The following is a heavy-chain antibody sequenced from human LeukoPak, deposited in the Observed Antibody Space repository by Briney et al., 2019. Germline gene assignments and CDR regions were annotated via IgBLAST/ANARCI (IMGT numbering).Heavy chain of an antibody. V-gene: IGHV1-24*01. D-gene: IGHD3-10*01. CDR3: AASGFGFGELPSYFYYYMDV. CDR1: GYTLTELS. J-gene: IGHJ6*03. CDR2: FDPEDGET. Sequence: ASVKVSCKVSGYTLTELSMHWVRQAPGKGLEWMGGFDPEDGETIYAQKFQGRVTMTEATSTDTAYMGLSRLRSEDTAVYYCAASGFGFGELPSYFYYYMDVWGKGTTVTISS.